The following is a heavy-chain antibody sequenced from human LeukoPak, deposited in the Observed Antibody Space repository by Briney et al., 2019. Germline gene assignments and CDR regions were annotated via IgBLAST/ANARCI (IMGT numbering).Heavy chain of an antibody. CDR2: ISSGGTTI. V-gene: IGHV3-48*03. D-gene: IGHD3-16*02. CDR1: GFTFSSYE. Sequence: GGSLRLSCAASGFTFSSYEMNWARQAPGKGLEWVSYISSGGTTIYYADSVKGRFTISRDNAKNSLYLQMNSLRAEDTAAYYCAADGLTFGGVIHFWGQGTLVTVSS. J-gene: IGHJ4*02. CDR3: AADGLTFGGVIHF.